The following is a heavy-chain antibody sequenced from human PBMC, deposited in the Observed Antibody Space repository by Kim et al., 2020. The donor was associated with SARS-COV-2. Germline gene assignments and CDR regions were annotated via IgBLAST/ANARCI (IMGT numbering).Heavy chain of an antibody. CDR2: ISTATGNT. D-gene: IGHD3-10*01. CDR3: TRGPKDY. Sequence: ASVKVSCKTSGYSFTTYDVHWMRQAPGQRLEWMGWISTATGNTVSSENFQGRVTITRDKSASAAYMEVSSLKSEDTAVYFCTRGPKDYGGQGTLVTVSS. V-gene: IGHV1-3*04. CDR1: GYSFTTYD. J-gene: IGHJ4*02.